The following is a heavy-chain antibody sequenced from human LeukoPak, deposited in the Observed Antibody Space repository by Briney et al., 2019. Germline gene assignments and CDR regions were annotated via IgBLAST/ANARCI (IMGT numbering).Heavy chain of an antibody. CDR2: ISYDGSNK. CDR1: GFTFSSYA. V-gene: IGHV3-30-3*01. D-gene: IGHD4-17*01. J-gene: IGHJ6*04. Sequence: PGRSLRLSCAASGFTFSSYAMHWVRQAPGKGLEWVAVISYDGSNKYYADSVKGRFTISRDNSKNTLYLQMNSLRAEDTAVYYCARDLAYGAPSDYCYGMDVWGKGTTVTVSS. CDR3: ARDLAYGAPSDYCYGMDV.